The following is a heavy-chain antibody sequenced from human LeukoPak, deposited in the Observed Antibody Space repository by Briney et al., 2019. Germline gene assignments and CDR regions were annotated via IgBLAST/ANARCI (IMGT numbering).Heavy chain of an antibody. D-gene: IGHD6-13*01. CDR1: GFTFSNYG. Sequence: GRSLRLSCAASGFTFSNYGMHWVRQAPGKGLEWVSFISYDGSNKYYADSVKGRFTISSDNSKNTLYLQMISLRTEDTAVYYCAKDPQRYSRTGGYFDYWGQGTLVTVSS. V-gene: IGHV3-30*18. CDR3: AKDPQRYSRTGGYFDY. J-gene: IGHJ4*02. CDR2: ISYDGSNK.